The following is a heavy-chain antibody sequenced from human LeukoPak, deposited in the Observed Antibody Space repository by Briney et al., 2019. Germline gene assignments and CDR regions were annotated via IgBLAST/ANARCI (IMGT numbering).Heavy chain of an antibody. J-gene: IGHJ5*02. CDR1: GYIFTSYW. CDR2: IYPGDSDT. Sequence: GESLKISCKGSGYIFTSYWIGWVRQMPGKGLEWMGIIYPGDSDTRYSPSFQGQVTISADKSTSTAYLQWSSLKASDTAMYYCARQSVAAAGRGWFDPWGQGTLVTVSS. D-gene: IGHD6-13*01. CDR3: ARQSVAAAGRGWFDP. V-gene: IGHV5-51*01.